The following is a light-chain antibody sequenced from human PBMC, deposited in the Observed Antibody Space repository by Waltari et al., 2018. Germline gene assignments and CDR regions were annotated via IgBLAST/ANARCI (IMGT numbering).Light chain of an antibody. CDR3: QMYVRLPVT. J-gene: IGKJ1*01. V-gene: IGKV3-20*01. Sequence: EIVFTQSPGTLALSPGERATLSCRASQSVGRALAWYQQKPGQAPRLLIYDASSRATGIPDRFSGSGSGTDFSLTISRVEPEDFAVYYCQMYVRLPVTFGQGTKVEVK. CDR1: QSVGRA. CDR2: DAS.